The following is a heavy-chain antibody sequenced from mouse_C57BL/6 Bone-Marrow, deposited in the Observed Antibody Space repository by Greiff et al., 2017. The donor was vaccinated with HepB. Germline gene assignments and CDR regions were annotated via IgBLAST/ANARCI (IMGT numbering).Heavy chain of an antibody. J-gene: IGHJ3*01. V-gene: IGHV1-7*01. CDR3: ASGDGDYFFAY. CDR1: GYTFTSYW. D-gene: IGHD2-13*01. CDR2: INPSSGYT. Sequence: LVESGAELAKPGASVKLSCKASGYTFTSYWMHWVNQRPGQGLEWIGYINPSSGYTKYNQKFKDKATLTADKSASTAYMQLSSLTYEDSAVYYCASGDGDYFFAYWGQGTLVTVSA.